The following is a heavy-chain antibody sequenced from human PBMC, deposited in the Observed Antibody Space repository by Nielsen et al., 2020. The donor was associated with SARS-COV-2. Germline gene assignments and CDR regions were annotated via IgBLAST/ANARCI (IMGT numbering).Heavy chain of an antibody. CDR2: IGTNGGST. J-gene: IGHJ4*02. CDR1: GFTFGRHA. D-gene: IGHD3-16*01. Sequence: GGSLRLSCAASGFTFGRHAMSWVRQAPGKGLEWVSLIGTNGGSTYYADSVKGRFSISRDNSKNTLYLQMNSLRAEDTAVYYCATQAEGYSYPLDYWGQGTLVTVSS. CDR3: ATQAEGYSYPLDY. V-gene: IGHV3-23*01.